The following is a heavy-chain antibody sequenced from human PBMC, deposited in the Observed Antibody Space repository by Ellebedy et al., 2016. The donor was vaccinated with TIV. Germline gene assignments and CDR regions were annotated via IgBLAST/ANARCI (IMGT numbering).Heavy chain of an antibody. D-gene: IGHD3-10*01. CDR2: ISTYNGDT. Sequence: ASVKVSCKASGYTFTSYGLSWVRQAPGQGLEWMGWISTYNGDTKYAQNLQGRVTMTTDTSTSTAYVELRSLRSDDTAVYYCVHTGDRGIWGQGTMVTVSS. CDR3: VHTGDRGI. CDR1: GYTFTSYG. J-gene: IGHJ3*02. V-gene: IGHV1-18*01.